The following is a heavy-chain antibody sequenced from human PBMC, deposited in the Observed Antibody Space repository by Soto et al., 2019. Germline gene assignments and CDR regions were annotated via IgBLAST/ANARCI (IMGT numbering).Heavy chain of an antibody. CDR3: AKGGGGPVVVPAAMWFDY. J-gene: IGHJ4*02. CDR1: GFTFSSYA. Sequence: EVQLLESGGGLVQPGGSLRLSCAASGFTFSSYAMSWVRQAPGKGLEWVSAISGSGGSTYYADFVKGRFTISRDNSKNTLYLPMNSLRAEDTAVYYCAKGGGGPVVVPAAMWFDYWGQGTLVTVSS. V-gene: IGHV3-23*01. CDR2: ISGSGGST. D-gene: IGHD2-2*01.